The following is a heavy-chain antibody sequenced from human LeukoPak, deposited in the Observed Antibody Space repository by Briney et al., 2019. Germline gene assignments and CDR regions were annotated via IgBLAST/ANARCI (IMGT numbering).Heavy chain of an antibody. CDR1: GFTFSSYA. CDR2: ISGSGGST. V-gene: IGHV3-23*01. D-gene: IGHD3-3*01. J-gene: IGHJ4*02. Sequence: GGSLRLSCAASGFTFSSYAMSWVRQAPGKGLEWVSAISGSGGSTYYADSVKGRFTISRGNSKNTLYLQMNSLRAEDTAVCYCAKGRTYYDFWSGYSGRYYFDYWGQGTLVTVSS. CDR3: AKGRTYYDFWSGYSGRYYFDY.